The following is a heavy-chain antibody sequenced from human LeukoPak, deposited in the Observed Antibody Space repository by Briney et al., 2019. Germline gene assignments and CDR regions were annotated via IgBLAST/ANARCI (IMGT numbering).Heavy chain of an antibody. CDR2: IGGSNYYRGST. CDR1: GASISSIAYY. CDR3: ARLETSVTEHNWFDP. J-gene: IGHJ5*02. D-gene: IGHD2-21*02. V-gene: IGHV4-39*01. Sequence: SETLSLTCTVSGASISSIAYYWGWLRQPPGKGLEWIGSIGGSNYYRGSTYYNPSLKSRVTIHVDTSKDQFSLKLSSVTAADTAVYYCARLETSVTEHNWFDPWGQGTLVTVSS.